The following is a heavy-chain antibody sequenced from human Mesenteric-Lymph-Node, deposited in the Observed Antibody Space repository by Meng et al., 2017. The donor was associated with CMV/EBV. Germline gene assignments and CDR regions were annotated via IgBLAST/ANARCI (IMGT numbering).Heavy chain of an antibody. V-gene: IGHV1-46*01. D-gene: IGHD1/OR15-1a*01. CDR3: ARDAPPRPGNNWNTGHWFDP. J-gene: IGHJ5*02. CDR2: INPSGGST. Sequence: ASVKVSCKASGYTFTSYYVHWVRQAPGQGLEWMGIINPSGGSTSYAQKFQGRVTMTRDTSKSTVYMELSSLRSEDTAVYYCARDAPPRPGNNWNTGHWFDPWGQGILVTVSS. CDR1: GYTFTSYY.